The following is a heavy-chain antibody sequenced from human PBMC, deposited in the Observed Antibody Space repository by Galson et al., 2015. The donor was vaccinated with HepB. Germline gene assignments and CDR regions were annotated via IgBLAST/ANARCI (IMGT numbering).Heavy chain of an antibody. Sequence: SLRLSCAASGFTFSSYGMNWVRQAPGKGLEWVSSISSGGSYIFYADSVKGRFTISRDNAKNSLYLQMNSLRAEDTAAYYCARGVGEYCSGGSCYSFDYWGRGTLVTVSS. CDR3: ARGVGEYCSGGSCYSFDY. D-gene: IGHD2-15*01. CDR2: ISSGGSYI. V-gene: IGHV3-21*01. CDR1: GFTFSSYG. J-gene: IGHJ4*02.